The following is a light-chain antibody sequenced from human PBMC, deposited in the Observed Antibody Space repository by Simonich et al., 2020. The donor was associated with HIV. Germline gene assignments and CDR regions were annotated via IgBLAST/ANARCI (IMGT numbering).Light chain of an antibody. CDR1: QSVRNN. CDR2: GAS. J-gene: IGKJ1*01. Sequence: EIVLTQSPGTLSLSPGERATLPCRASQSVRNNYLTWYQQKPGQPPRLLICGASTRATGIPARFSGSGSGTEFTLTISSLQSEDFAVYYCQQYNNWPPATFGQGTKVEIK. V-gene: IGKV3-15*01. CDR3: QQYNNWPPAT.